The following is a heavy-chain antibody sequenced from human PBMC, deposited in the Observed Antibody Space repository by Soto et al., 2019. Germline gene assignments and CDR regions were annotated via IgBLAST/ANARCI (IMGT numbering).Heavy chain of an antibody. Sequence: VQLVESGGGLVQPGRSLRLSCTASAFTFGDFAMHWVRQVPGKGLEWVSGINWNGNYIGYAGSVKGRFTVSRDNAKNSLYLQMNSLRPEDTALYFCARAPTGGTWPVYFDWWGRGTLVTVSS. CDR2: INWNGNYI. V-gene: IGHV3-9*01. D-gene: IGHD2-15*01. CDR3: ARAPTGGTWPVYFDW. J-gene: IGHJ4*02. CDR1: AFTFGDFA.